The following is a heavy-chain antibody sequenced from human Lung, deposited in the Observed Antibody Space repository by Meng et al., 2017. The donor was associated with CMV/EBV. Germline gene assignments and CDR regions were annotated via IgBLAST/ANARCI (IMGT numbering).Heavy chain of an antibody. V-gene: IGHV4-59*11. CDR3: ARDAMVRGVVHLGGGIDV. J-gene: IGHJ6*04. CDR1: GGSITSHY. Sequence: GSLRLXXTVTGGSITSHYWNWIRQPPGKGLEWIGYIYYSGSTNYNPSLKSRVTTSVDTSKNQFSLKLSSVTAADTAVYYCARDAMVRGVVHLGGGIDVWGEGTKVPSPQ. CDR2: IYYSGST. D-gene: IGHD3-10*01.